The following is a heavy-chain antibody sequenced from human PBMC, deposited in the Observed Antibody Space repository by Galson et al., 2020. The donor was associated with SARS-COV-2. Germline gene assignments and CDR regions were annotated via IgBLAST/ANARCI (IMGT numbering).Heavy chain of an antibody. D-gene: IGHD3-16*01. V-gene: IGHV2-70*01. CDR1: AFSHNSCGMC. CDR3: ERKQSLWGWYDWDSYGMDV. CDR2: VNWDDNK. J-gene: IGHJ6*02. Sequence: LVKPTHTFTLTCTSPAFSHNSCGMCVHWLRQPPGRALVLLSLVNWDDNKYYSTSLNTRLTISKDTSKHQVILTITNMDTVDTATDSAERKQSLWGWYDWDSYGMDVWGQGTMVTVSS.